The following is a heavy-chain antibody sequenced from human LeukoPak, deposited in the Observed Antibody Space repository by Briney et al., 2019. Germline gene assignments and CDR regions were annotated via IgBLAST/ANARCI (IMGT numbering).Heavy chain of an antibody. J-gene: IGHJ4*02. Sequence: PGGSLRLSCVGSGFTFRSHAMSWVRQAPEKGLESVSGIYENGGTTYYADSVKGRFSISRDNSKNTLYLQMDSLRGEDTAVYYCAKDFRIGYSAHFDYRGQGALVTVSS. CDR3: AKDFRIGYSAHFDY. CDR1: GFTFRSHA. D-gene: IGHD2-21*01. V-gene: IGHV3-23*01. CDR2: IYENGGTT.